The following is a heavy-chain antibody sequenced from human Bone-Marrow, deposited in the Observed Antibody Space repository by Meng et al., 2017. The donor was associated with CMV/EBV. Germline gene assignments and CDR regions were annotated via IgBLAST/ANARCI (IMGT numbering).Heavy chain of an antibody. D-gene: IGHD3-3*01. Sequence: GESLKISCAASGFTFSSYWMSWVRQAPGKGLEWVAVISYDGSNKYYADSVKGRFTISRDNSKNTLYLQINSLRAEDTAVYYCARDGFLEWLGVRYFDYWGQGTLVTVSS. V-gene: IGHV3-30*14. CDR1: GFTFSSYW. J-gene: IGHJ4*02. CDR2: ISYDGSNK. CDR3: ARDGFLEWLGVRYFDY.